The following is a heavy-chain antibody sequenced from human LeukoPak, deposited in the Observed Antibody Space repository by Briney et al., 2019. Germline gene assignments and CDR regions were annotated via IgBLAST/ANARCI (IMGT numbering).Heavy chain of an antibody. Sequence: SETLSLTCTVSGGSITSGNYYWSWIRQPPGKAPEWIGYIHFSGRTYYNPSLKSRVSISLDTSNVLFSLDLDSVTVADTAVYYCARVAGGGYDFDYWGQGALVTVSS. CDR3: ARVAGGGYDFDY. D-gene: IGHD5-12*01. J-gene: IGHJ4*02. CDR2: IHFSGRT. CDR1: GGSITSGNYY. V-gene: IGHV4-30-4*01.